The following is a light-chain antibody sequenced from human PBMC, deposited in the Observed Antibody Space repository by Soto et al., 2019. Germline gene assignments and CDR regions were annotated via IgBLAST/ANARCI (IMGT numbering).Light chain of an antibody. J-gene: IGKJ1*01. CDR1: QSISNW. CDR2: KAS. Sequence: IQMTQSPSTLSASVGDRVTITCRASQSISNWLAWYQQKPGKAPTLLIYKASSLESGVPSRFSGSGSGTEFTLTISSLQPDDFATYYCQQYSTYPWTFGQGTKVEIK. CDR3: QQYSTYPWT. V-gene: IGKV1-5*03.